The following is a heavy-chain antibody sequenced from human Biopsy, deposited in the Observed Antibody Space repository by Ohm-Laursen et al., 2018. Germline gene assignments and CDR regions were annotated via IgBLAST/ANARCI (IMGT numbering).Heavy chain of an antibody. J-gene: IGHJ5*02. CDR3: ARDYDTSGYYYVS. D-gene: IGHD3-22*01. CDR1: GGSTSNNNYY. V-gene: IGHV4-39*01. Sequence: SETLSLTCAVSGGSTSNNNYYRGWIRQPPGKGLEWIGSIFYRGSTHYKPSLKSRVNISVDTSKNQFSLKLNSVTAADTAVYYCARDYDTSGYYYVSWGQGTLVTVSS. CDR2: IFYRGST.